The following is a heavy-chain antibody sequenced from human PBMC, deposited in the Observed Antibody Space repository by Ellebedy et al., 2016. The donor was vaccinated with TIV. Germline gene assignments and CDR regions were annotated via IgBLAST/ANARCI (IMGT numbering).Heavy chain of an antibody. V-gene: IGHV4-39*07. Sequence: SETLSLTXNVSGGSISGTYTSYYWGWIRQPPGKGLEWIGSIYDSGRTHYNPSLKSRVTISVDTSKNQFSLKLSSVTAADTAVYYCARVSIVVVPADIYGMDVWGQGTTVTVSS. J-gene: IGHJ6*02. CDR2: IYDSGRT. CDR3: ARVSIVVVPADIYGMDV. CDR1: GGSISGTYTSYY. D-gene: IGHD2-2*01.